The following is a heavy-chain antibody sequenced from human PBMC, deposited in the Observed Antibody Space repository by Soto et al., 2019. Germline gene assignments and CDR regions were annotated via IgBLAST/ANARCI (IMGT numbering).Heavy chain of an antibody. J-gene: IGHJ5*02. CDR3: ATRFSSGWSRYNYFGP. Sequence: GSLRLSCAASGFPFDSFAMNWLRQAPGRGLEWVSIISGNGGISYYSDSVRGRFTVSRDNSKSTLYLQMTGLRDDDTAVYFCATRFSSGWSRYNYFGPWGQGTLVTVSS. CDR2: ISGNGGIS. D-gene: IGHD6-19*01. CDR1: GFPFDSFA. V-gene: IGHV3-23*01.